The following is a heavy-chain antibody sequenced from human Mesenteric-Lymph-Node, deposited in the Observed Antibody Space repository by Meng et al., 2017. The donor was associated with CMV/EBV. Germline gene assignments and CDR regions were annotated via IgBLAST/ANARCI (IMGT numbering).Heavy chain of an antibody. CDR2: ISAYNGTT. CDR3: ASTSLYSGYSS. V-gene: IGHV1-18*01. Sequence: PDKSSGYTFTSYGISWVRQAHGQGREWMGWISAYNGTTNYAQKLQGRVTMTPDTSTSTAYMERRSRRSDDTAVYYCASTSLYSGYSSWGQGTLVTVSS. CDR1: GYTFTSYG. J-gene: IGHJ5*02. D-gene: IGHD5-12*01.